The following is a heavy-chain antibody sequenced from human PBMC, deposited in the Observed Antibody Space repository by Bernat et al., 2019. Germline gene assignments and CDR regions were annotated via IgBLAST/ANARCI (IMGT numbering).Heavy chain of an antibody. CDR1: GYTFTSYG. CDR3: AREEVAGTGSLEY. D-gene: IGHD6-19*01. CDR2: ISAYNGNT. Sequence: QVQLVQSGAEVKKPGASVKVSCKASGYTFTSYGISWVRQAPGQGLEWMGWISAYNGNTNYAQKLHGRVTMDTDKATSTAKMELRNLGADDTAVYYCAREEVAGTGSLEYWGQGTLVTVSS. V-gene: IGHV1-18*01. J-gene: IGHJ4*02.